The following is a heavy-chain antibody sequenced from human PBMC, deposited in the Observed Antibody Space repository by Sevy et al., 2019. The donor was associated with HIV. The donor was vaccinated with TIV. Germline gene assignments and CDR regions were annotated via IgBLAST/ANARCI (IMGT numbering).Heavy chain of an antibody. CDR3: AILGVDCVSTNCYGMRSLSFDF. V-gene: IGHV3-7*01. J-gene: IGHJ4*02. CDR1: GFTFDTYW. D-gene: IGHD2-2*01. CDR2: IRQDGNEI. Sequence: GGSLRLSCAASGFTFDTYWMQWVRQAPGQGLEWVANIRQDGNEIYYADSVKGRFTISRDNAKNTLYLQMNRLRPEDTAVYFCAILGVDCVSTNCYGMRSLSFDFWGQGTLVTVSS.